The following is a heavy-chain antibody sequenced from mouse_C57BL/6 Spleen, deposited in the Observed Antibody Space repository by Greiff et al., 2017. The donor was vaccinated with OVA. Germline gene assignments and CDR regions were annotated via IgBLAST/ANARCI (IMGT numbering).Heavy chain of an antibody. CDR2: IHPNSGST. CDR3: ARDSSGYGGAMDY. CDR1: GYTFTSYW. Sequence: VQLQQSGAELVKPGASVKLSCKASGYTFTSYWMHWVKQRPGQGLEWIGMIHPNSGSTNYNEKFKSKATLTVDKSSSTAYMQLSSLTSEDSAVYYCARDSSGYGGAMDYWGQGTSVTVSS. D-gene: IGHD3-2*02. V-gene: IGHV1-64*01. J-gene: IGHJ4*01.